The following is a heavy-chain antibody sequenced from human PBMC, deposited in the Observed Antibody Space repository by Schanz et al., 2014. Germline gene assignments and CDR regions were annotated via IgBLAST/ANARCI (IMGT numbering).Heavy chain of an antibody. V-gene: IGHV3-48*01. D-gene: IGHD3-3*01. Sequence: EVQLLASGGGLVQPGGSLRLSCLASGFAFSSYGMNWLRQAPGKGLEWVSYVSRSTPDIYYADSVKGRFTMSRDNAKNSVFLQMNSLRAEDTAVYYCVRDSFFAFDYWGQGTLVTVSS. CDR2: VSRSTPDI. J-gene: IGHJ4*02. CDR1: GFAFSSYG. CDR3: VRDSFFAFDY.